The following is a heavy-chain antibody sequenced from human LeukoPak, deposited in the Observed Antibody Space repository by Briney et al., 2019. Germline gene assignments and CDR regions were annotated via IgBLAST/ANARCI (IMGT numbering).Heavy chain of an antibody. V-gene: IGHV4-59*12. Sequence: PSETLSLTCTVSGGSISSYYWSWIRQPPGKGLEWIGYIYYSGSTNYKPSLKSRVTISVDTSKNQFSLKLSSVTAADTAVYYCARDFSERGYSYWVYYYYYMDVWGKGTTVTVSS. CDR3: ARDFSERGYSYWVYYYYYMDV. CDR2: IYYSGST. D-gene: IGHD5-18*01. J-gene: IGHJ6*03. CDR1: GGSISSYY.